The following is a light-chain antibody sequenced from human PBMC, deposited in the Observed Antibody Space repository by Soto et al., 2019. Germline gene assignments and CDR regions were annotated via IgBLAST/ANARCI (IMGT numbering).Light chain of an antibody. Sequence: EIVLTQSPATLSLSPGERATLSCRASQSISSDLAWYQQKPGQAPRLLIYDASNSAPGIPARFGRSGSRSDFTLTINSLEPEAFAVYHCQQRNMWPRTFGQGTRVEIK. CDR2: DAS. V-gene: IGKV3-11*01. CDR3: QQRNMWPRT. CDR1: QSISSD. J-gene: IGKJ1*01.